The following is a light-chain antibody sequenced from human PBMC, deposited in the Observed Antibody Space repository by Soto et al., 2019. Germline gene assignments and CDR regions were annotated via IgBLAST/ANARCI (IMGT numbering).Light chain of an antibody. J-gene: IGKJ1*01. V-gene: IGKV3-15*01. CDR1: QSVSSN. CDR3: EDSGSGAGR. CDR2: GAS. Sequence: ASQSVSSNLAWYQQKPGQAPRLLIYGASTRATGIPARFSCTRHGTDFDLTVRSLQSYDLAVPICEDSGSGAGRLAQGSKVDIK.